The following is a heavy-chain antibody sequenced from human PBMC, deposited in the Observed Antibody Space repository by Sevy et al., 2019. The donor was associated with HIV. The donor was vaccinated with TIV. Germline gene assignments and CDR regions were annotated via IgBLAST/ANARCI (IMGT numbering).Heavy chain of an antibody. CDR3: ARQSGVLDVDTAMPDAFDL. J-gene: IGHJ3*01. CDR2: IKQDGSEK. Sequence: GGSLRLSCAGSGFTLSSYWMSWVRQAPGRGLEWVANIKQDGSEKYYGDSGKGRFTISRDNAENSMYLQMNSLRDEDTAMYYCARQSGVLDVDTAMPDAFDLWGRGTMVTVSS. D-gene: IGHD5-18*01. V-gene: IGHV3-7*01. CDR1: GFTLSSYW.